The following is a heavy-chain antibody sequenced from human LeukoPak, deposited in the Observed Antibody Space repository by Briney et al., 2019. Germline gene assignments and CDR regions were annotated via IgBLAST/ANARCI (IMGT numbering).Heavy chain of an antibody. Sequence: PGGSLRLSCAASGFTFSDYGMSWVRQAPGKGLEWVSSINNSGGSTYYADSVKGRFTISRDNSKNTLYLHMNSLRAEDTAVYYCAKSDTPWGSWYYFDYWGQGTLVTVSS. CDR2: INNSGGST. CDR3: AKSDTPWGSWYYFDY. J-gene: IGHJ4*02. V-gene: IGHV3-23*01. D-gene: IGHD6-13*01. CDR1: GFTFSDYG.